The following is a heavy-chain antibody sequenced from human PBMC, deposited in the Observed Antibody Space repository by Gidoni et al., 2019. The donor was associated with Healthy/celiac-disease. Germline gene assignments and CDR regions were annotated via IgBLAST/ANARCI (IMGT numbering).Heavy chain of an antibody. J-gene: IGHJ4*02. V-gene: IGHV4-59*01. D-gene: IGHD4-17*01. CDR2: TYNSGST. CDR1: GDSISSYY. Sequence: QVQLQESGPGLVKPSETLSLTCTVSGDSISSYYWSWIRQPPGKGLEWIGYTYNSGSTKYNPSLKSRVTISVDTSKNQFSLRLTSVTAADTAVYYCARFRTYGDYSVARFDSWGQGTLVTVSS. CDR3: ARFRTYGDYSVARFDS.